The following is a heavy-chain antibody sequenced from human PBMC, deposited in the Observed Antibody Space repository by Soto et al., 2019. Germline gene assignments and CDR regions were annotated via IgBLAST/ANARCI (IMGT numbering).Heavy chain of an antibody. J-gene: IGHJ4*02. V-gene: IGHV1-46*03. CDR3: GRGRSGYARPFDY. D-gene: IGHD5-12*01. CDR2: INPTDGST. CDR1: GYTFTAYY. Sequence: ASVKVSCKASGYTFTAYYFHCVRQAPGQGLEWMGIINPTDGSTIYAQKFQGRVTMTTDTSTSTVYMELSSLRSEDTDVYYCGRGRSGYARPFDYWGQGTLVRVSS.